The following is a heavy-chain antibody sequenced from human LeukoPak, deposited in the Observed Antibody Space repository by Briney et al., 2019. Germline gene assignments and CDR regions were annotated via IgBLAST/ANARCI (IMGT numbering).Heavy chain of an antibody. V-gene: IGHV4-31*03. Sequence: PSETLSLTCTVSGGSISGGGYYWSWIRQHPGKGLEWIGYIYYSGSTYYNPSLKSRVTISVDTSKNHFSLTLSSVTAADTAVYYCARTYDSSASGFDYWGQGTLVTVSP. CDR1: GGSISGGGYY. CDR3: ARTYDSSASGFDY. CDR2: IYYSGST. D-gene: IGHD3-22*01. J-gene: IGHJ4*02.